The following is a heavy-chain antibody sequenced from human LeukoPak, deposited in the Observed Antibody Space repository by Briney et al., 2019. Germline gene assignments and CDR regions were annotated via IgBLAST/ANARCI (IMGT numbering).Heavy chain of an antibody. Sequence: GGSLRLSCAASGFTFSSYGMHWVRQAPGKGLEWVAVIWYDGSNKYYADSVKGRFTISRDNSKNTLYLQMNSLRAEDTAVYYCARDGIDYYDSSALLARESGMDVWGQGTTVTVSS. J-gene: IGHJ6*02. CDR1: GFTFSSYG. V-gene: IGHV3-33*01. CDR3: ARDGIDYYDSSALLARESGMDV. D-gene: IGHD3-22*01. CDR2: IWYDGSNK.